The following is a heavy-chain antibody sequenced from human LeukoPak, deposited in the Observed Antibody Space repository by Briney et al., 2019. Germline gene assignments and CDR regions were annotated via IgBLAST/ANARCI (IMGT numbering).Heavy chain of an antibody. D-gene: IGHD6-13*01. CDR3: AKGGSWYGDYFDY. Sequence: GGSLRLSCAASGVTFDDYAMHWVRQVPGKGLEWVSGIGWNSGSIGYADSVKGRFTIPRDNAKNSLYLQMNSLRAEDTALYYCAKGGSWYGDYFDYWGQGTLVTVSS. CDR1: GVTFDDYA. CDR2: IGWNSGSI. V-gene: IGHV3-9*01. J-gene: IGHJ4*02.